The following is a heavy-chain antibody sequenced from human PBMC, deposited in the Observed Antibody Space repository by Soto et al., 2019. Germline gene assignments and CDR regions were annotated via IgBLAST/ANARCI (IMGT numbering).Heavy chain of an antibody. D-gene: IGHD6-19*01. V-gene: IGHV1-69*06. J-gene: IGHJ4*02. CDR1: GGTFSSYA. CDR3: AGLRGIVRGWPNNYFDY. Sequence: ASVKVSCKASGGTFSSYAISWVRQAPGQGLEWMGGITPIFGTANYAQKFQGRVTITADKSTSTAYMELSSLRSEDTAVYYCAGLRGIVRGWPNNYFDYWGQGTLVTVSS. CDR2: ITPIFGTA.